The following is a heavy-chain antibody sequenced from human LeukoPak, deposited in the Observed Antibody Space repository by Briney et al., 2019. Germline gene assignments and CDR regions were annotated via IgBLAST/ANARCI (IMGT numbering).Heavy chain of an antibody. Sequence: ASVKVSCKASGYTSTSYGISWVRQAPGQGLEWMGWISAYNGNTNYAQKLQGRVTMTTDTSTSTAYMELRSLRSDDTAVYYCARVGTGSSSWYPGTDYYMDVWGKGTTVTVSS. V-gene: IGHV1-18*01. CDR1: GYTSTSYG. J-gene: IGHJ6*03. D-gene: IGHD6-13*01. CDR3: ARVGTGSSSWYPGTDYYMDV. CDR2: ISAYNGNT.